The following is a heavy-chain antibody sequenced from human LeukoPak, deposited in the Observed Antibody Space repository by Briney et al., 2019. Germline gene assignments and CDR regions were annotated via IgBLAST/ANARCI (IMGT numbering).Heavy chain of an antibody. Sequence: PGGSLRLSCAASGFTFSSYAMSWVRQAPGKGLEWVSAISGSGGSTYYADSVKGRFTISRDNSKNTLYLQMNSLRAEDTAVYYCAKAPSGYCSSTSCPTYYYYYMDAWGKGTTVTVSS. CDR1: GFTFSSYA. V-gene: IGHV3-23*01. CDR3: AKAPSGYCSSTSCPTYYYYYMDA. J-gene: IGHJ6*03. CDR2: ISGSGGST. D-gene: IGHD2-2*01.